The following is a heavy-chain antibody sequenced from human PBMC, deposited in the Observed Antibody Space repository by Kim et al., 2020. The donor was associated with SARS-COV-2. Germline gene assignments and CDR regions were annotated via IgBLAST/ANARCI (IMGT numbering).Heavy chain of an antibody. Sequence: SETLSLTCTVSGSSISSSYFWGWIRQSPGKGLEWIGSIHHSGSTHYNPSLKSRVTISADTSKNQFSLKLNSVTAADTAVYYCASSMDSSGYYHHSWGQGTLVTVSS. D-gene: IGHD3-22*01. V-gene: IGHV4-38-2*02. CDR2: IHHSGST. J-gene: IGHJ4*02. CDR3: ASSMDSSGYYHHS. CDR1: GSSISSSYF.